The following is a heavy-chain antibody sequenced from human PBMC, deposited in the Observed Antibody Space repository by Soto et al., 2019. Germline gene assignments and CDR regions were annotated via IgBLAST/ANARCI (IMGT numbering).Heavy chain of an antibody. CDR1: GFTFSDYY. Sequence: GSLRLSCAASGFTFSDYYMSWIRQAPGKGLEWVSYISSSGSTIYYADSVKGRFTISRDNAKNSLYLQMNSLRAEDTAVYYCARDRITYGSGSRVDFQHWGQGTLVTVSS. CDR2: ISSSGSTI. J-gene: IGHJ1*01. D-gene: IGHD3-10*01. V-gene: IGHV3-11*01. CDR3: ARDRITYGSGSRVDFQH.